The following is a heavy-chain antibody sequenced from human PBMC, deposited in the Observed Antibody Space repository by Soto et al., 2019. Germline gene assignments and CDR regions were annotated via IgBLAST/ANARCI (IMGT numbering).Heavy chain of an antibody. CDR2: ISGSGGST. D-gene: IGHD6-13*01. CDR3: VSYVEYSSSWLFDY. J-gene: IGHJ4*02. CDR1: GFTFSSYA. Sequence: GGSLRLSCAASGFTFSSYAMSWVRQAPGKGLEWVSAISGSGGSTYYADSVKGRFTISRDNSKTTLYLQMNSLRAEDTAVYYCVSYVEYSSSWLFDYWGQGTLVTVSS. V-gene: IGHV3-23*01.